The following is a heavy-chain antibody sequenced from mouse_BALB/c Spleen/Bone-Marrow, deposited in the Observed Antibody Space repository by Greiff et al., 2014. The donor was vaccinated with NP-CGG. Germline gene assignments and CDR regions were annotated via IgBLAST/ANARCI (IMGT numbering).Heavy chain of an antibody. J-gene: IGHJ3*01. Sequence: LQESGPELVRPGVSVKISCKGFGYTFTDYAMHWVKQSHAKSLEWIGVISTYSGNTNYNQKFKGKATMTVDKSSSTAYMELARLTFEDSAIYYCARGSYYDPAWFAYWGQGTLVTVSA. CDR1: GYTFTDYA. CDR2: ISTYSGNT. D-gene: IGHD2-4*01. CDR3: ARGSYYDPAWFAY. V-gene: IGHV1-67*01.